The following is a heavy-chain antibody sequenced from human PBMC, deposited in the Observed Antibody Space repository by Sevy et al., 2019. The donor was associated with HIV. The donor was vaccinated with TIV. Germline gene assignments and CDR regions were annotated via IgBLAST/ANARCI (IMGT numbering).Heavy chain of an antibody. Sequence: SETLSLTCTVSGGSISSYYWSWIRQPPGKGLEWIGYIHYSGSTNYNPSLKSRVTISVDTSKNQFCLKLSSVTAADTAVYYCARAIDSSGYYYTQGYYYYGMDVWGQGTTVTVSS. CDR1: GGSISSYY. CDR2: IHYSGST. CDR3: ARAIDSSGYYYTQGYYYYGMDV. J-gene: IGHJ6*02. D-gene: IGHD3-22*01. V-gene: IGHV4-59*01.